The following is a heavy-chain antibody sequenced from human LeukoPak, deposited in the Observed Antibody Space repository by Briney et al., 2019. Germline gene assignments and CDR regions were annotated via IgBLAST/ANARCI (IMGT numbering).Heavy chain of an antibody. CDR3: ARDVAGNTFDY. CDR1: GGSISSSSYY. J-gene: IGHJ4*02. D-gene: IGHD5-12*01. Sequence: SETLSLTCTVSGGSISSSSYYWGWIRQPPGTGLEWIGSIYYSGSTYYNPSLKSRVTISVDTAKSQFSLRLTSMTAADTAVYYCARDVAGNTFDYWGQGTLVTVSS. V-gene: IGHV4-39*07. CDR2: IYYSGST.